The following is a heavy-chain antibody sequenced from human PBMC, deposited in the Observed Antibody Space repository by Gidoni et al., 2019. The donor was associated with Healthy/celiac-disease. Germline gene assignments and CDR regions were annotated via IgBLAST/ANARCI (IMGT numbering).Heavy chain of an antibody. J-gene: IGHJ6*02. CDR2: ISYDGSNK. V-gene: IGHV3-30-3*01. D-gene: IGHD3-10*01. CDR1: GFTFSSYA. Sequence: QVQLVESGGGVVQPGRSLRLSCAASGFTFSSYAMHWVRQAPGKGLEWVAVISYDGSNKYYADSVKGRFTISRDNSKNTLYLQMNSLRAEDTAVYYCARVGLTMVRSYGMDVWGQGTTVTVSS. CDR3: ARVGLTMVRSYGMDV.